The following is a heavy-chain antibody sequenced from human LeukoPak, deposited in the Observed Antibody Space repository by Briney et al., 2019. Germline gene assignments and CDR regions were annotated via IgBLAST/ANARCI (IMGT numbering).Heavy chain of an antibody. CDR3: ARDGPSRYCSGGSCAVDY. V-gene: IGHV3-48*03. Sequence: PGGSLRLSCAASGFTFSSYEMNWLRQAPGKGLEWVSYISSSGSTIYYADSVKGRFTISRDNAKNSLYLQMNSLRAEDTAVYYCARDGPSRYCSGGSCAVDYWGQGTLATVSS. J-gene: IGHJ4*02. D-gene: IGHD2-15*01. CDR1: GFTFSSYE. CDR2: ISSSGSTI.